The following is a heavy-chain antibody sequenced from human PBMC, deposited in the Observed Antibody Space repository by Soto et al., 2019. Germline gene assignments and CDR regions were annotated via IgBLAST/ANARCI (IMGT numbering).Heavy chain of an antibody. CDR2: ISSDGDNT. V-gene: IGHV3-64D*08. CDR3: ARGIRNYYGMDV. CDR1: GFTFSTYW. D-gene: IGHD2-15*01. J-gene: IGHJ6*02. Sequence: GGSLRLSCAASGFTFSTYWMHWVRQAPGKGLVYVSAISSDGDNTYYADSVKGRFTISRDNFKNTLYLQMSSLRGEDTAVYYCARGIRNYYGMDVWGQGTTVTVSS.